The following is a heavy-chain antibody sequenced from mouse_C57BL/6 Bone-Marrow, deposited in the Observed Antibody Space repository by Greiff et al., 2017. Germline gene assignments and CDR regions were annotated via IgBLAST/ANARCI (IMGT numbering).Heavy chain of an antibody. D-gene: IGHD1-1*01. Sequence: EVQLQQSGAELVKPGASVKLSCTASGFNIKDYYMHWVKQRTEQGLEWIGRIDPEDGETKYAPKFQGKATITANTSSNTASLQLSSLTSEDTAVYYCASLYYGSSYGWYFDVWGTGTTVTVSS. J-gene: IGHJ1*03. CDR3: ASLYYGSSYGWYFDV. CDR2: IDPEDGET. V-gene: IGHV14-2*01. CDR1: GFNIKDYY.